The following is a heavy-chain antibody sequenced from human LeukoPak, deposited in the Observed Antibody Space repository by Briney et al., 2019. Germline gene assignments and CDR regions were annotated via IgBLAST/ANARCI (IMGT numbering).Heavy chain of an antibody. J-gene: IGHJ5*02. Sequence: KPSETLSLTCAVYGGSFSGYYWSWIRQPPGKGLEWIGEINHSGSTNYNPSLKSRVTISVDTSKNQFSLKLSSVTAADTAVYYCARPRTLIVGATPGWFDPWGQGTLVTVSS. V-gene: IGHV4-34*01. CDR2: INHSGST. CDR3: ARPRTLIVGATPGWFDP. D-gene: IGHD1-26*01. CDR1: GGSFSGYY.